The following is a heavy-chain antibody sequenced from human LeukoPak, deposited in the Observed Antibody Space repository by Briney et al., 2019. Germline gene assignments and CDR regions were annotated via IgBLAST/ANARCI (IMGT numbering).Heavy chain of an antibody. J-gene: IGHJ4*02. Sequence: GGSLRLSCAASGFTFSSYSMNWVRQAPGKGLEWVSSISSSSSYMYSTDSMKGRFTISRDNAKNSLYLQMNSPRAEDTAVYYCARGDNSGWYFYYFDYWGQGTLVTVSS. CDR2: ISSSSSYM. D-gene: IGHD6-19*01. V-gene: IGHV3-21*01. CDR3: ARGDNSGWYFYYFDY. CDR1: GFTFSSYS.